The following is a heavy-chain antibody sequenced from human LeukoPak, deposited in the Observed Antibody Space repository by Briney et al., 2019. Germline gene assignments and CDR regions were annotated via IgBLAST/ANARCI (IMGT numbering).Heavy chain of an antibody. Sequence: SETLSLTCTVSGDSISSYYWSWIRQPPGKGLEWIGFIYYSGDTNYNPSLKSRVTISIDTSKSQFSLKLTSVTAADTAVYYCARARYANAWYAFDIWGHGTMVTVSS. CDR2: IYYSGDT. CDR1: GDSISSYY. V-gene: IGHV4-59*01. J-gene: IGHJ3*02. CDR3: ARARYANAWYAFDI. D-gene: IGHD2-2*01.